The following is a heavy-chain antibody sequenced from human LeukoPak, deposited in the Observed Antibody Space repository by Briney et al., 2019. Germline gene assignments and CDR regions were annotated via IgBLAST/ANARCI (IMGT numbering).Heavy chain of an antibody. CDR2: IFSSGAT. Sequence: PSETLSLTCSVSGGSISGSYWSWIRQPAGKGLEWIGRIFSSGATNYNPSLKSRVTMSSDTSRNEVSLNLRSVTAADTAVYYCASQTFDYDTSGSNAFDIWGLGAMVTVYS. D-gene: IGHD3-22*01. J-gene: IGHJ3*02. V-gene: IGHV4-4*07. CDR1: GGSISGSY. CDR3: ASQTFDYDTSGSNAFDI.